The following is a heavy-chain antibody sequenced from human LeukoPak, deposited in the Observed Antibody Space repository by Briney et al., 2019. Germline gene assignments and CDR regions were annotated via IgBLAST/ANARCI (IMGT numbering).Heavy chain of an antibody. CDR3: ARHVYGSGSYLGYGVDV. V-gene: IGHV4-39*01. CDR2: ISYTGST. D-gene: IGHD3-10*01. J-gene: IGHJ6*02. Sequence: WVRQPPGKGLEWVGTISYTGSTYYNPSLNSRLTIPIDTSKTQFSLKLSSVTAADTAVYYCARHVYGSGSYLGYGVDVWGQGTTVTVS.